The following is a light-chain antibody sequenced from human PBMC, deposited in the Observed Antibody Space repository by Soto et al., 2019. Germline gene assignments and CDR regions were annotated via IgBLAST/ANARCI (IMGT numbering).Light chain of an antibody. CDR3: ATWDESLNGVV. Sequence: QSVLTQSPSVSGTPGQRVTMSCSGSSSNIGSGSVNWYQHLPGTAPKLLIYRNNERLSGFPDRFSASKSGTSASLVISGLQSEDEADYYCATWDESLNGVVFGGGTKVTVL. CDR1: SSNIGSGS. CDR2: RNN. J-gene: IGLJ3*02. V-gene: IGLV1-44*01.